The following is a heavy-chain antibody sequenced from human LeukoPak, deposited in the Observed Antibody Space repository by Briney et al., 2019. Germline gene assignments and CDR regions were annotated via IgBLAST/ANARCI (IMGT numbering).Heavy chain of an antibody. D-gene: IGHD4-23*01. J-gene: IGHJ4*02. CDR3: ARGTAYGGNSGYDY. Sequence: GGSLRLSCAASGFIFSNYWMTWVRQAPGKALEWVANIKPDGSGEYYVDSLKGRFTISRDNSKNTLYLQVNSLRAEDTAVYYCARGTAYGGNSGYDYWGQGTLVAVSS. V-gene: IGHV3-7*01. CDR1: GFIFSNYW. CDR2: IKPDGSGE.